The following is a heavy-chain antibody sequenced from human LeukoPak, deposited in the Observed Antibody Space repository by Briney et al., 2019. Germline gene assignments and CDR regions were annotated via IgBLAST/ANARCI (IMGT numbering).Heavy chain of an antibody. Sequence: GGSLRLSCEVSGFRFSTYWMTWVRQAPGKGLEWVANIKEDGSDKYYVDSVKGRFTISRDNAKNSVYLQMNSLRAEDTAVYYCARAGGISDAFDIWGQGTMVTVSS. V-gene: IGHV3-7*01. CDR3: ARAGGISDAFDI. J-gene: IGHJ3*02. CDR1: GFRFSTYW. D-gene: IGHD3-3*02. CDR2: IKEDGSDK.